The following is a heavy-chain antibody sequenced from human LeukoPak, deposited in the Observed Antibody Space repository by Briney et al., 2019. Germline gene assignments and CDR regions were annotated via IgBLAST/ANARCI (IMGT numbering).Heavy chain of an antibody. V-gene: IGHV3-23*01. J-gene: IGHJ4*02. CDR2: ISGSGGST. CDR3: ARGSRSIVGATPLDY. D-gene: IGHD1-26*01. CDR1: GFTFSSYG. Sequence: PGGSLRLSCAASGFTFSSYGMSWVRQAPGKGLEWVSAISGSGGSTYYADSVKGRFTISRDNSKNTLYLQMNSLRAEDTAVYYCARGSRSIVGATPLDYWGQGTLVTVSS.